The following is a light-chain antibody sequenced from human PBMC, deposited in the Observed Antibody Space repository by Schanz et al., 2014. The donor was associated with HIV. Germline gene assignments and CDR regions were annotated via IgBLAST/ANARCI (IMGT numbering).Light chain of an antibody. CDR1: RSNVGTNT. Sequence: HSVLTQPPSASGTPGQRVTISCSGSRSNVGTNTVNWYQRLPGTAPKVLIYSDNQRPSGVPDRFSGSRSGTSASLAISGLQSEDEADYYCVSWDGSLNGLLFGGGTKLTVL. CDR2: SDN. V-gene: IGLV1-44*01. CDR3: VSWDGSLNGLL. J-gene: IGLJ2*01.